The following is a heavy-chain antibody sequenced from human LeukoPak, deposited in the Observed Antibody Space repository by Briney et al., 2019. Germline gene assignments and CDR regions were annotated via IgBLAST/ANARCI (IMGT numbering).Heavy chain of an antibody. V-gene: IGHV4-59*08. Sequence: SETLSLTCTVSGGSISSYFWSWIRQPPGKGLEWIGCIYYSGSTNYNPSLKSRVTISVDTSKNQFSLKLSSVTAADTAVYYCARQARLLRLLDYWGQGTLVTVSS. J-gene: IGHJ4*02. CDR2: IYYSGST. D-gene: IGHD3-22*01. CDR1: GGSISSYF. CDR3: ARQARLLRLLDY.